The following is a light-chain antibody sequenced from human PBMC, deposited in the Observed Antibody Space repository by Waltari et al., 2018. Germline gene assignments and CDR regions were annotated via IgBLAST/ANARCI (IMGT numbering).Light chain of an antibody. CDR1: QSLVTSAGNTY. CDR3: MQNTHRPWT. Sequence: DDVMPPPPLLPPATRGKPASTSCTSHQSLVTSAGNTYFSWFQQKPGQSPRRLLYNISNRDSGVPDRFSGSGSGTDFTLRISRVEAEDVGVYYCMQNTHRPWTFGEGTKVEI. CDR2: NIS. J-gene: IGKJ1*01. V-gene: IGKV2-30*01.